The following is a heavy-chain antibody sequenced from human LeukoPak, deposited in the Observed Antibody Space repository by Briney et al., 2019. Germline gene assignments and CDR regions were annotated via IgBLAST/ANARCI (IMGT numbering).Heavy chain of an antibody. D-gene: IGHD3-16*01. J-gene: IGHJ4*02. CDR1: GGSFSGYY. CDR3: AREEGDYVEAFDY. CDR2: INHSGST. V-gene: IGHV4-34*01. Sequence: SETLSLTCAVYGGSFSGYYWSWIRQPPGKGLEWIGEINHSGSTNYNPSLKSRVTISVDTSKNQCSLRLSSVTAADTAVYYCAREEGDYVEAFDYWGQGTLVTVSS.